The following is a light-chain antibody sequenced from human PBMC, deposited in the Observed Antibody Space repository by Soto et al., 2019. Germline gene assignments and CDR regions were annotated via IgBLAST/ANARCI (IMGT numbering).Light chain of an antibody. J-gene: IGLJ3*02. CDR1: SRHIGTYYY. CDR2: DVS. CDR3: SSYTISNTLV. Sequence: QSALTQPASVSGSPGQSITISCTGTSRHIGTYYYVSWYQHHPGKAPKVIIHDVSTRPSGVSDRFSGSKSDNTASLTISGLQPDDEADYYCSSYTISNTLVFGGGTKLTVL. V-gene: IGLV2-14*03.